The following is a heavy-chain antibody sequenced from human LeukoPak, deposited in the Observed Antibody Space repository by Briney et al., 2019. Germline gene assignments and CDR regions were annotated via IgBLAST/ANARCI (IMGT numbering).Heavy chain of an antibody. V-gene: IGHV1-2*02. Sequence: GASVTVSCMPSVYTFTDYYLHWVRQAPGQGLEGMGSINPNSGDTNYLPKFQGRVTMTRDASISTAYMELSSLRSDDTAIYFCASGSRLRLVIFGVIVPPDYWGQGTLVTVSS. CDR2: INPNSGDT. D-gene: IGHD3-3*02. CDR1: VYTFTDYY. CDR3: ASGSRLRLVIFGVIVPPDY. J-gene: IGHJ4*02.